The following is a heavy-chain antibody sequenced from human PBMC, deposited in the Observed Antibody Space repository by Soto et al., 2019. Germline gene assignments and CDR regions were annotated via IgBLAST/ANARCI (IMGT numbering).Heavy chain of an antibody. D-gene: IGHD3-3*01. CDR1: AFTFSSHV. J-gene: IGHJ5*02. CDR2: ISEGGGSK. CDR3: AQQMYTMPNA. V-gene: IGHV3-23*01. Sequence: VGSLRLSCASSAFTFSSHVMDWVRQSPGKWLEWVSGISEGGGSKYYADSVKGRFTISRDNSKNTLYLQMNGLRVDDTGVYYCAQQMYTMPNAWGQGTLVTVSS.